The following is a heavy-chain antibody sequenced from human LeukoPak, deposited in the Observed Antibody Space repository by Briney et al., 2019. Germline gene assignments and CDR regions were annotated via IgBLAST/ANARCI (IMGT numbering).Heavy chain of an antibody. J-gene: IGHJ4*02. CDR3: ARGIAAAGSGY. CDR1: GFTFSSYS. V-gene: IGHV3-21*01. D-gene: IGHD6-13*01. Sequence: PGGSLRLSRAASGFTFSSYSMNWVRQAPGKGLEWVSSISSSSSYIYYADSVKSRFTISRDNAKNSLYLQMNSLRAEDTAVYYCARGIAAAGSGYWGQGTLVTVSS. CDR2: ISSSSSYI.